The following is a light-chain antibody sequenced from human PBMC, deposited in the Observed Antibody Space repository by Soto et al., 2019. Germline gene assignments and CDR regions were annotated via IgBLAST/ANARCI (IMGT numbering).Light chain of an antibody. CDR2: GAS. V-gene: IGKV3-15*01. CDR3: QQYNSCPRT. Sequence: VVMTQSPATLSVSPGERATFSCRASQSVYSNLAWYQQKPGQAPRLLIYGASSRASRVPVRFSGSGSGKEFTLTISSVESEDFAVYYCQQYNSCPRTFGQGTKVEIK. CDR1: QSVYSN. J-gene: IGKJ1*01.